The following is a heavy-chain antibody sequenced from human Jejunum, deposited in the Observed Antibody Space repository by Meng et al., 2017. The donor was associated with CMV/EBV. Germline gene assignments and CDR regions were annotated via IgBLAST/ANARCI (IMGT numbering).Heavy chain of an antibody. Sequence: HLPLQESVPGLVKPSETLSLTCIVSGDSISGSTYYWGWIRQPPGKGLEWIGNIYYSGSTYYTPSLKSRVSISVDTSTNQFSLRLSSVTAADTAVYYCARMTYSSSPVDWGQGTLVTVSS. V-gene: IGHV4-39*07. CDR1: GDSISGSTYY. D-gene: IGHD6-6*01. CDR3: ARMTYSSSPVD. J-gene: IGHJ4*02. CDR2: IYYSGST.